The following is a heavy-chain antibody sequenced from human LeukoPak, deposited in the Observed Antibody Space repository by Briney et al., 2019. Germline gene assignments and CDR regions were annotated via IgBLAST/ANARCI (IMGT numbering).Heavy chain of an antibody. Sequence: PSETLSLTCTVSGGSISNYYWNWIRQPPGKGPEWVGHISYSGGTKYNPSLQSRVTISIDTSKNQFSLNLSSVTAADTAVYYCARRVIMSAAGVPDTWLDPWGQGIPVTVSS. CDR2: ISYSGGT. CDR3: ARRVIMSAAGVPDTWLDP. V-gene: IGHV4-59*08. CDR1: GGSISNYY. J-gene: IGHJ5*02. D-gene: IGHD2-8*01.